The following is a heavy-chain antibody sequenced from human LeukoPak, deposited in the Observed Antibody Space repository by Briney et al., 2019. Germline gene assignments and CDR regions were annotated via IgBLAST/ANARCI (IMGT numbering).Heavy chain of an antibody. CDR3: ARDLGQWLVLPYYFDY. V-gene: IGHV1-18*01. J-gene: IGHJ4*02. D-gene: IGHD6-19*01. CDR1: GYIFTSYG. CDR2: ISAYNGDT. Sequence: ASVKVSCKASGYIFTSYGISWVRQAPGQGLEWMGWISAYNGDTKYAQKHQGRVTMTTDTSTSTAYMELRSLRSDDTAVYYCARDLGQWLVLPYYFDYWGQGTLVTVSS.